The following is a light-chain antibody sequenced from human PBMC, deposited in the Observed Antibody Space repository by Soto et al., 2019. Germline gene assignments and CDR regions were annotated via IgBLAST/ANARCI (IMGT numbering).Light chain of an antibody. CDR1: QSLTSGY. J-gene: IGKJ1*01. V-gene: IGKV3-20*01. Sequence: EIVLTHSPGTLSLSPGERATLACMASQSLTSGYLACYQQKPGQTPRLLVHGASSRATGIPDRFSGSASGTHFTLTISPLEPAASAVYHCKKSGRPFGQGTKVDIK. CDR2: GAS. CDR3: KKSGRP.